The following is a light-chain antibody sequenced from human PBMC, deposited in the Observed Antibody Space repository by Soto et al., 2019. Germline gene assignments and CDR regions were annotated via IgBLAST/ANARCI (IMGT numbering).Light chain of an antibody. CDR3: QQYGSSP. J-gene: IGKJ5*01. CDR2: GAS. Sequence: EIVLTQSPGTLSLSPGERATLSCRASQSVSSSYLAWYQQKPGQAPRLLIYGASSRATGIPDRFSGSGSGTDFTLPISRLEPEDFAVYYWQQYGSSPFGQGTRLEIK. CDR1: QSVSSSY. V-gene: IGKV3-20*01.